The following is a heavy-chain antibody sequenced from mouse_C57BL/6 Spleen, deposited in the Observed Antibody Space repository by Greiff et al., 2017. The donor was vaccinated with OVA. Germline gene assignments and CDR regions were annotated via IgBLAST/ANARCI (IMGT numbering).Heavy chain of an antibody. Sequence: LQQPGAELVKPGASVKLSCKASGYTFTSYWMHWVKQRPGQGLEWIGMIHPNSGSTNYNEKFKSKATLTVDKSSSTAYMQLSSLTSEDSAVYYCARSPTTVVATPSDYWGQGTTLTVSS. CDR3: ARSPTTVVATPSDY. CDR2: IHPNSGST. V-gene: IGHV1-64*01. CDR1: GYTFTSYW. J-gene: IGHJ2*01. D-gene: IGHD1-1*01.